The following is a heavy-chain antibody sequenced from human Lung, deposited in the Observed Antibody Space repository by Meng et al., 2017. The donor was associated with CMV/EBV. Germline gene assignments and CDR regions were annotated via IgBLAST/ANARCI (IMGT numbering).Heavy chain of an antibody. D-gene: IGHD5-24*01. V-gene: IGHV4-39*07. J-gene: IGHJ4*02. CDR2: IYFSGNT. Sequence: QLPLPESGPGPGQPSETLSLTCSVSGGSISSSSYYWGWIRQSPGKGLEWIGSIYFSGNTYYNPSLKSRVTMSVGTAQNKFSLTLRSVTAADTAVYYCVTETGYNYDNWGQGALVTVSS. CDR3: VTETGYNYDN. CDR1: GGSISSSSYY.